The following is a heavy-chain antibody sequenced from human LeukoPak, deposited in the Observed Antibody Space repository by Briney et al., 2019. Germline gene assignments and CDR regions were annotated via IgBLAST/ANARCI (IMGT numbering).Heavy chain of an antibody. V-gene: IGHV1-69*05. Sequence: ASVKVSCKASGGTFSSYAISWVRQAPGQGLEWMGGIIPIFGTANYAQKFQGRVTMTRNTSISTAYMELSSLRSEDTAVYYCARGLRAIAAAGPNYPDYWGQGTLVTVSS. CDR1: GGTFSSYA. D-gene: IGHD6-13*01. J-gene: IGHJ4*02. CDR3: ARGLRAIAAAGPNYPDY. CDR2: IIPIFGTA.